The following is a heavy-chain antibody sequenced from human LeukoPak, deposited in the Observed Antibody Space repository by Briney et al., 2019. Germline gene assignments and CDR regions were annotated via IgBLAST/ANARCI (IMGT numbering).Heavy chain of an antibody. CDR2: ISAYNGNT. J-gene: IGHJ4*02. Sequence: ASVKVSCKASGYTFTSYGISWVRQAPGQGLEWMGWISAYNGNTNYAQKLQGRVTMTTDTSTSTAYMELRSLRSDDTAVYYCARLDYYGSGSYYNVGNDYWGQGTPVTVSS. D-gene: IGHD3-10*01. CDR3: ARLDYYGSGSYYNVGNDY. V-gene: IGHV1-18*01. CDR1: GYTFTSYG.